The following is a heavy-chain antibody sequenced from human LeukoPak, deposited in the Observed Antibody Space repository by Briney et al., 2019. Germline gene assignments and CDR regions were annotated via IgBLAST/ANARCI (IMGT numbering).Heavy chain of an antibody. CDR2: ISAYNGNT. Sequence: ASVKVSXKASGYTFTSYGISWVRQAPGQGLEWMGWISAYNGNTNYAQKLQGRVTMTTDTSTSTACMELRSLRSDDTAVYYCARDLRTYYYDSSGYYLGYWGQGTLVTVSS. V-gene: IGHV1-18*01. CDR3: ARDLRTYYYDSSGYYLGY. D-gene: IGHD3-22*01. CDR1: GYTFTSYG. J-gene: IGHJ4*02.